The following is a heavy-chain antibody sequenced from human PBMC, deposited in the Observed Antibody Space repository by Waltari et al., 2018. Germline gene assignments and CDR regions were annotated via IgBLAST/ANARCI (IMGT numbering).Heavy chain of an antibody. CDR2: MNPNSGNT. Sequence: QVQLVQSGAEVKKPGASVKVSCKASGSPFTSYAINWVRQATGQGLEWMGWMNPNSGNTGYAQKFQGRVTMTRNTSISTAYMELSSLRSEDTAVYYCASGPGSYYYYYYGMDVWGQGTTVTVSS. V-gene: IGHV1-8*01. CDR1: GSPFTSYA. CDR3: ASGPGSYYYYYYGMDV. D-gene: IGHD3-10*01. J-gene: IGHJ6*02.